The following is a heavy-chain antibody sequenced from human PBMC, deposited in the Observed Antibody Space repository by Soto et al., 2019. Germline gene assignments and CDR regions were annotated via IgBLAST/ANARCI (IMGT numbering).Heavy chain of an antibody. CDR2: ISGSGGST. CDR3: AKDQIGTTIRLGPFDI. J-gene: IGHJ3*02. Sequence: PGGSLRLSCAASGFTFSSYAMSWVRQAPGKGLEWVSAISGSGGSTYYADSVKGRFTISRDNSKNTLYLQMNSLRAEDTAVYYCAKDQIGTTIRLGPFDIWGQGTMVTVSS. CDR1: GFTFSSYA. V-gene: IGHV3-23*01. D-gene: IGHD4-4*01.